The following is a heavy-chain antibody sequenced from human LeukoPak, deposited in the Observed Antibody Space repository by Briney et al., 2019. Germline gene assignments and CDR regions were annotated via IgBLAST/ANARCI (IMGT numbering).Heavy chain of an antibody. Sequence: PSETLSLTCTVSGGSISSGSYYWSWIRQPAGKGLEWIGRIYTSGSTNYNPSLKSRVTMSVDTSKNQFSLKLNSVTAADTAVYYCARHGTDWYIQDTRFDYWGQGTLVTVSS. J-gene: IGHJ4*02. CDR1: GGSISSGSYY. CDR3: ARHGTDWYIQDTRFDY. CDR2: IYTSGST. V-gene: IGHV4-61*02. D-gene: IGHD3/OR15-3a*01.